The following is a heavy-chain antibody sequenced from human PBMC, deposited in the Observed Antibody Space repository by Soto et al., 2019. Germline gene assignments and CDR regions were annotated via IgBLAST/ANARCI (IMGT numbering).Heavy chain of an antibody. CDR3: ARVRYSATWYITFDI. CDR1: GDSITNGDYY. J-gene: IGHJ3*02. CDR2: ISFSRSA. Sequence: VQLQESGPGLVKPSQTLSLSCTVSGDSITNGDYYWSWIRQPPGKGLEWIGYISFSRSAYYTPSLQXRXTXXSDASKNQFSLKLSSVTAADTAVYYCARVRYSATWYITFDIWGRGTLVTVSS. D-gene: IGHD6-13*01. V-gene: IGHV4-30-4*01.